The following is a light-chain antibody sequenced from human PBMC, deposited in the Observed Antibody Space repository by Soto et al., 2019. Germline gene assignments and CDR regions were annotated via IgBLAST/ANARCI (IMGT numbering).Light chain of an antibody. CDR2: EST. J-gene: IGLJ2*01. CDR3: SSYADFIL. Sequence: QSALTQPASVSGSPGQSITISCTGTSSDVGHYNLVSWYQQHPDKAPKLIIYESTKRPSGISNRFSGSHSGNTASLTISGLQTEDEADYYCSSYADFILFGGGTKLTVL. CDR1: SSDVGHYNL. V-gene: IGLV2-23*01.